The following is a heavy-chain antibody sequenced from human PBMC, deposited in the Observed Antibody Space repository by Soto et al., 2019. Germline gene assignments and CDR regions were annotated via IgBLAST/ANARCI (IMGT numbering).Heavy chain of an antibody. Sequence: QVQLVQSGAEVKKPGSSVKVSCKASGGTFSSYTISWVRQAPGQGLEWMGRIMPILGIANYAQKFQGRVTITADKSTSTAYMELSSLRSEDTAVYYCARDQSSDYYGWGSYYDGWGQGTLVTVSS. V-gene: IGHV1-69*08. CDR3: ARDQSSDYYGWGSYYDG. CDR2: IMPILGIA. J-gene: IGHJ4*02. D-gene: IGHD3-10*01. CDR1: GGTFSSYT.